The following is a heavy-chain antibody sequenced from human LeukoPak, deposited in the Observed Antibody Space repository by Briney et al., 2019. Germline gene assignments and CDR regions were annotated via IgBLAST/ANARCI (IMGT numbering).Heavy chain of an antibody. Sequence: EASVKVSCKASGYTFTNYVVHWVRQAPGQRPEWMGWINAGNGDTKYSQNFQGRVIITRDTSASTAYMELSSLTSEDTALYYCARDDCGDTCYPGGYWGQGTLVTVSS. CDR1: GYTFTNYV. CDR3: ARDDCGDTCYPGGY. V-gene: IGHV1-3*01. J-gene: IGHJ4*02. CDR2: INAGNGDT. D-gene: IGHD2-21*01.